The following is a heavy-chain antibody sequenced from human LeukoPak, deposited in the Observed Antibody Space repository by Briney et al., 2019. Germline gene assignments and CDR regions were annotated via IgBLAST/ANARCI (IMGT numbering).Heavy chain of an antibody. CDR3: ARGHYDFWSGHLAIDY. CDR2: ISAYNGNT. Sequence: GASVKVSCKASGYTFTSYGISWVRQAPGQGLEWMEWISAYNGNTNYAQKLQGRVTVTTDTSTSTAYMELRSLRSDDTAVYYCARGHYDFWSGHLAIDYWGQGTLVTVSS. J-gene: IGHJ4*02. CDR1: GYTFTSYG. D-gene: IGHD3-3*01. V-gene: IGHV1-18*01.